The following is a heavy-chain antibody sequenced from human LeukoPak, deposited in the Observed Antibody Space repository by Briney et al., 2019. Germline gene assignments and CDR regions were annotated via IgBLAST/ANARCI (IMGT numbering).Heavy chain of an antibody. V-gene: IGHV1-2*04. J-gene: IGHJ4*02. CDR1: GYTFTDYY. CDR3: ASSGSGIAAAGTADYFDY. CDR2: INPNSGGT. Sequence: GASVKVSCKASGYTFTDYYMHWVRQAPGQGLEWMGWINPNSGGTNYAQKFQGWVTMTRDTSMSTAYMELSRLTSDDTAVYYCASSGSGIAAAGTADYFDYWGQGTLVTVSS. D-gene: IGHD6-13*01.